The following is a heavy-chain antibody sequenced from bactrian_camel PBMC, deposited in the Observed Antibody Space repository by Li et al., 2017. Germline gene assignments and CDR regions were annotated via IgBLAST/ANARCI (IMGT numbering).Heavy chain of an antibody. CDR2: IKGDGSKT. CDR3: ATDPYVRYWSLLRAEHYNY. CDR1: GYTYSSNC. D-gene: IGHD5*01. J-gene: IGHJ4*01. Sequence: HAQLVESGGGSVQAGGSLRLSCVASGYTYSSNCMAWFRQVPGKGPEWVSAIKGDGSKTYYTDSVKGRFTISRDNAKNTLPLQLNSLKTEDTAMYYCATDPYVRYWSLLRAEHYNYWGQRTQVTVS. V-gene: IGHV3S1*01.